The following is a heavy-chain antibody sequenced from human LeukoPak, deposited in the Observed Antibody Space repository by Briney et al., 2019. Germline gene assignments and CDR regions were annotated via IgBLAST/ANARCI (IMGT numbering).Heavy chain of an antibody. CDR2: VYTSGST. J-gene: IGHJ4*02. Sequence: SETLSLTCTVSGGSISGGYWSWIRQPPGRGLEWIGYVYTSGSTNYNPSLKSRVTISVDTSKSQFALKLSSVTAADTAVYYCAKSYFDYSAYYSYYFNLWGQGALVTVSS. V-gene: IGHV4-4*09. D-gene: IGHD4-11*01. CDR1: GGSISGGY. CDR3: AKSYFDYSAYYSYYFNL.